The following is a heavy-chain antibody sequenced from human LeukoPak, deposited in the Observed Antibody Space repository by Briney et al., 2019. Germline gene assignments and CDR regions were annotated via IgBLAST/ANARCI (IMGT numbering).Heavy chain of an antibody. CDR2: ISYDGSNK. V-gene: IGHV3-30*18. J-gene: IGHJ4*02. CDR3: VKDGDYGDYVFDY. D-gene: IGHD4-17*01. Sequence: GRSLRLSCAASGFTFSSYGMHWVRQAPGKGLEWVAVISYDGSNKYYADSVKGRFTISRDNSKNTLYLQMNSLRAEDTAVYYCVKDGDYGDYVFDYWGQGTLVTVSS. CDR1: GFTFSSYG.